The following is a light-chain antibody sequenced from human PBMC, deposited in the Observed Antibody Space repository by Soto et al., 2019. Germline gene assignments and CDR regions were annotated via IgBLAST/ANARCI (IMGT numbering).Light chain of an antibody. CDR3: QQYNDYWK. CDR1: QSITTW. Sequence: DIQMTQSPCTLSASVGDIVVITCRASQSITTWLAWYQQKPAKAPKLLIYDASSLESGVPSRFSGSGSGTEFTLTISSLQPDDFATYYCQQYNDYWKFGQGTKVDIK. J-gene: IGKJ1*01. V-gene: IGKV1-5*01. CDR2: DAS.